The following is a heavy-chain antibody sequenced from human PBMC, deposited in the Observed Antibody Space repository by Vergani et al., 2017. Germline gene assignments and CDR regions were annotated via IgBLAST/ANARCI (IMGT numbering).Heavy chain of an antibody. CDR2: IQPADSDT. CDR1: GYSFTNYW. Sequence: EVQLVQSGAEVKKPGESLKISCQISGYSFTNYWIGWVRQMPGKCLEWMGSIQPADSDTRYSPSFQGQVTISVDKSISTAYLQRSSLRASDSAMYYCARLYGRDSSGSKYFDYWGQGTLVTVSS. V-gene: IGHV5-51*01. J-gene: IGHJ4*02. CDR3: ARLYGRDSSGSKYFDY. D-gene: IGHD3-22*01.